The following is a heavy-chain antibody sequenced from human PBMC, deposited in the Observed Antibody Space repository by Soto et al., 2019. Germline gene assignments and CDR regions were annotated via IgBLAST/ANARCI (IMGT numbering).Heavy chain of an antibody. CDR3: ARSRNYYDSSGYRPYYYYGMDV. Sequence: QVQLVQSGAEVKKPGSSVKVSCKASGGTFSSYTISWVRQAPGQGLEWMGRIIPILGIANYAQKFQGRVTITAEKSTSTAYMELSSLRSEDTAVYYCARSRNYYDSSGYRPYYYYGMDVWGQGTTVTVSS. CDR2: IIPILGIA. D-gene: IGHD3-22*01. J-gene: IGHJ6*02. V-gene: IGHV1-69*02. CDR1: GGTFSSYT.